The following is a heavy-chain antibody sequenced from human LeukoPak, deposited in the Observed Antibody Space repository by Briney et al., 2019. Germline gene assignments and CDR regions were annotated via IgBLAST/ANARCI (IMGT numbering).Heavy chain of an antibody. V-gene: IGHV3-30*18. D-gene: IGHD2-2*01. Sequence: QPGGSLRLSCTASGFTFSSYGMHWVRQAPGKGLAWVAFISYNGSNKYYTDSDKGRFNIARDNSKNTMYLQMNSLRAEDTAVYYCAKKDGYCSSTSCLPNYYGMDVWGQGTTVTVSS. J-gene: IGHJ6*02. CDR2: ISYNGSNK. CDR3: AKKDGYCSSTSCLPNYYGMDV. CDR1: GFTFSSYG.